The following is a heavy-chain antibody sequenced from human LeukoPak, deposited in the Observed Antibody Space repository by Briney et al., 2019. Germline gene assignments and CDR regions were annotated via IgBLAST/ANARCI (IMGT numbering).Heavy chain of an antibody. CDR2: IDPNSGAT. J-gene: IGHJ3*02. Sequence: GASVKVSCKASGYTFTGYFMHWVRQAPGQGLDWMGWIDPNSGATNYAQKFQGRVTMTRDTSISTAYMELSRLRSDDTAVYYCARDTVRDAFDIWGQGTMVTVSS. CDR3: ARDTVRDAFDI. V-gene: IGHV1-2*02. CDR1: GYTFTGYF. D-gene: IGHD3-10*01.